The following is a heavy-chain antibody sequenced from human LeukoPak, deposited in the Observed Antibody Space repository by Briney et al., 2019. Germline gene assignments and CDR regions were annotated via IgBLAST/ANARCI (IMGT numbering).Heavy chain of an antibody. CDR3: AKDQSPGYSSGWYRYFDL. Sequence: GGSLRLSCAASGFTVSSNYMSWVRQAPGKGLEWVSAISGSGGSTYYADSVKGRLTISRDNSKNTLYLQMNSLRAEDTAVYYCAKDQSPGYSSGWYRYFDLWGRGTLVTVSS. V-gene: IGHV3-23*01. CDR1: GFTVSSNY. D-gene: IGHD6-19*01. J-gene: IGHJ2*01. CDR2: ISGSGGST.